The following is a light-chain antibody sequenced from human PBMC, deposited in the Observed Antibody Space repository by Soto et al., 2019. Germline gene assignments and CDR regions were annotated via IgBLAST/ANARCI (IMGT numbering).Light chain of an antibody. Sequence: QSVLTQPASVSGSPRQSITISCTGTSSDVGGYNFVSWYQQHPGKAPKLMIYDVSNRPSGVSNRFSGSKSGNTASLTISGLQAEDEADYYCNSYTSSSTRVFGTGTKLTVL. CDR3: NSYTSSSTRV. CDR2: DVS. CDR1: SSDVGGYNF. J-gene: IGLJ1*01. V-gene: IGLV2-14*01.